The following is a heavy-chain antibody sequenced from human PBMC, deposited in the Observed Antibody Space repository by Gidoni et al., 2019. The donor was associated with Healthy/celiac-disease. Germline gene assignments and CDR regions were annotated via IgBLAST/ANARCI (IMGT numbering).Heavy chain of an antibody. J-gene: IGHJ6*02. CDR2: IWYDGSNK. V-gene: IGHV3-33*01. Sequence: QVQLVESGGGVVQPGRSLSLSCAASGFTFSSYGMHWVRQAPGKGLEWVAVIWYDGSNKYYADSVKGRFTISRDNYKNTLYLQMNSLRAEDTAVYYCASPSYYYGMDVWGQGTTVTVSS. CDR1: GFTFSSYG. CDR3: ASPSYYYGMDV.